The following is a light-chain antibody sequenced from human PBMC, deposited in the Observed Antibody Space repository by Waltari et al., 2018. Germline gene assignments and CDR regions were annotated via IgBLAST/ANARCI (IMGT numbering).Light chain of an antibody. J-gene: IGLJ3*02. CDR2: GQN. Sequence: SSALTQDPAVSVALGQTVKLTCQGDSLRSCYATWYQQKPGQAPVLVIYGQNNRPSGIPDRFSGSNSGNTASLTITGSQAEDEADYYCKSRDSSGNRWVFGGGTKLTVL. CDR1: SLRSCY. CDR3: KSRDSSGNRWV. V-gene: IGLV3-19*01.